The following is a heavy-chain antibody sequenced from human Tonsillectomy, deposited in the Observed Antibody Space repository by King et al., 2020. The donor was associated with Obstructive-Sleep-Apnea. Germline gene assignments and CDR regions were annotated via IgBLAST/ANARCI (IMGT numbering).Heavy chain of an antibody. Sequence: VQLVESGGGVVQPGRSLRLSCAASGFTFSSYAMHWVRQAPGKGLEWVAVISYDGSNKYYPDSVKGRFTISRDNSKNTLYLQMNSLRAEDTAVYYCARDRAAATLTYYFDYWGQGTLVTVSS. J-gene: IGHJ4*02. CDR3: ARDRAAATLTYYFDY. CDR1: GFTFSSYA. V-gene: IGHV3-30*04. CDR2: ISYDGSNK. D-gene: IGHD2-15*01.